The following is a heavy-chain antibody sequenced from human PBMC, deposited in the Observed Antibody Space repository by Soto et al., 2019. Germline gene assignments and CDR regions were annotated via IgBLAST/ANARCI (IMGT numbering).Heavy chain of an antibody. CDR2: IKQDGSEK. Sequence: GGSLRLSCAASGFTFSSNWMSWVRQAPGKGLEWVANIKQDGSEKYYVDSVKGRFTISRDNAKNSLYLQMNSLRAEDAAVYYCARDILRYFDWLWHVRPDDAFDIWGQGTMVTVSS. J-gene: IGHJ3*02. V-gene: IGHV3-7*01. D-gene: IGHD3-9*01. CDR3: ARDILRYFDWLWHVRPDDAFDI. CDR1: GFTFSSNW.